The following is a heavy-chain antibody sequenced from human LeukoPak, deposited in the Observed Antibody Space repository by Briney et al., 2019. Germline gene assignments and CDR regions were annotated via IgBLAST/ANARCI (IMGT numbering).Heavy chain of an antibody. Sequence: SETLSLTCTVTGGSISSYYWSWIRQPPGKGLEWIGYIYYSGSTNYNPSLKSRVTISVDTSKNQFSLKLSSVTAADTAVYYCARVREMATIPWFDPWGQETLVTVSS. D-gene: IGHD5-24*01. V-gene: IGHV4-59*01. CDR1: GGSISSYY. CDR3: ARVREMATIPWFDP. CDR2: IYYSGST. J-gene: IGHJ5*02.